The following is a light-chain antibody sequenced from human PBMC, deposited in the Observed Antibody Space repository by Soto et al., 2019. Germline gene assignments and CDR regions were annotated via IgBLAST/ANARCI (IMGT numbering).Light chain of an antibody. CDR3: CSYAGTYSFV. Sequence: SVLTQPRSVSGSPGQSVTISCTGTSSDVGDYNYVSWYQQHPGKAPKLMIYDVSKRPSGVPDRFSGSKSANTASLTISGLQTEDEADYYCCSYAGTYSFVFGTGTKVPVL. V-gene: IGLV2-11*01. CDR2: DVS. J-gene: IGLJ1*01. CDR1: SSDVGDYNY.